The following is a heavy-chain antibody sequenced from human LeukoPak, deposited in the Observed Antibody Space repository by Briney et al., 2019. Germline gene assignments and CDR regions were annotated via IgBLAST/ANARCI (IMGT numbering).Heavy chain of an antibody. J-gene: IGHJ4*02. V-gene: IGHV1-18*01. D-gene: IGHD3-10*01. CDR2: IGTYGGDT. Sequence: ASVKVSCKATSRISWVRQAPGQGLEWMGWIGTYGGDTYYAQKFQGRITVTTDTSTSTAYMELRSLRSDDTAVYYCARLRYYYGSGVDYWGQGTLVTVSS. CDR1: TSR. CDR3: ARLRYYYGSGVDY.